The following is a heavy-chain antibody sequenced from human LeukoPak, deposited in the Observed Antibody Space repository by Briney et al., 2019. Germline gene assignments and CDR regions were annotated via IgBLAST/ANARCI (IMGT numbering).Heavy chain of an antibody. V-gene: IGHV3-11*06. CDR1: GFTLSDYY. J-gene: IGHJ4*02. D-gene: IGHD7-27*01. CDR2: ISSSSGYI. Sequence: AGGSLRLSCAASGFTLSDYYMTWIRQAPGKGLEWVSSISSSSGYIYYADSMKGRFTISRDNAKNSLYLQMNSLRAEDTAVYYCARDDGSLGTSFDYWGQGTLVTVSS. CDR3: ARDDGSLGTSFDY.